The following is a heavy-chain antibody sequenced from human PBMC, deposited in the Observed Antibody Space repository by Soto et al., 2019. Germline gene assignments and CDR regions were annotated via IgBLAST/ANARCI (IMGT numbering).Heavy chain of an antibody. CDR2: ISGSGGST. CDR3: AKDGGSSPWFYYYGMDV. V-gene: IGHV3-23*01. D-gene: IGHD6-13*01. CDR1: GFTFSSYA. Sequence: WGSLRLSCAASGFTFSSYAMSWVRQAPGKGLEWVSTISGSGGSTYYADSVKGRFTISRDNSKNTLYLQMNSLRAEDTAVYYCAKDGGSSPWFYYYGMDVWGQGTTVTVSS. J-gene: IGHJ6*02.